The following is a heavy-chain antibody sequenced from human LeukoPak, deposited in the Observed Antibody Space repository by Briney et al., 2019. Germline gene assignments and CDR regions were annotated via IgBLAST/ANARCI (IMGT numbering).Heavy chain of an antibody. D-gene: IGHD6-19*01. J-gene: IGHJ6*03. CDR2: INHSGST. Sequence: NPSETLSLTCAVYGGSFSGYYWRWIRQPPGKGLEWIGEINHSGSTNYNPSLKSRVTISVDTSKNQFSLKLSSVTAADTAVYYCARLGYSSGWYTTTAYYYYYMDVWGKGTTVTVSS. CDR3: ARLGYSSGWYTTTAYYYYYMDV. V-gene: IGHV4-34*01. CDR1: GGSFSGYY.